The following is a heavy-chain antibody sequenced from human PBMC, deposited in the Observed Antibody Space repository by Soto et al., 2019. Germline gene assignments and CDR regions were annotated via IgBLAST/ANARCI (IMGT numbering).Heavy chain of an antibody. V-gene: IGHV3-23*01. CDR2: ISGSGGST. J-gene: IGHJ4*02. D-gene: IGHD2-21*01. CDR1: GFTFSSYA. Sequence: EVQLLESGGGLVQPGGSMRLSCAASGFTFSSYAMSRVRQAPGKGLEWVSAISGSGGSTYYADSVKGRFTISRDNSKNTLCLQMNSLRAEDTAVYYCAKDQSNVEIATMLDYFDYWGQGTLVTVSS. CDR3: AKDQSNVEIATMLDYFDY.